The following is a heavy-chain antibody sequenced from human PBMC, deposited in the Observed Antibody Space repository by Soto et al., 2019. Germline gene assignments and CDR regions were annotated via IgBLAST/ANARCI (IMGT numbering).Heavy chain of an antibody. CDR2: INTHNGNT. J-gene: IGHJ6*02. Sequence: QVQLEQSAPEVKKPGASVKVSCKASGYTFTTYGITWVRQAPGQGLEWLGWINTHNGNTNYAQNLQGRVIMTADTATNTAYMELRSLRSDDTASYYCTREGSAPYYYYGMDAWGQGTTVTVSS. CDR3: TREGSAPYYYYGMDA. CDR1: GYTFTTYG. D-gene: IGHD3-10*01. V-gene: IGHV1-18*01.